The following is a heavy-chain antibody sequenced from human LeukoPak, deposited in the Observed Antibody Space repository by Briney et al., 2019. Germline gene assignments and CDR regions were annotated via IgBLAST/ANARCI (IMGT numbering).Heavy chain of an antibody. CDR3: AKDYDEIRGYYFDY. D-gene: IGHD3-3*01. V-gene: IGHV3-23*01. J-gene: IGHJ4*02. Sequence: GRSLRLSCAASGFTFSSYAMSWVRQAPGKGLEWVSAISGSGGSTYYADSVKGRFTISRDNSKNTLYLQMNSLRAEDTAVYYCAKDYDEIRGYYFDYWGQGTLVTVSS. CDR2: ISGSGGST. CDR1: GFTFSSYA.